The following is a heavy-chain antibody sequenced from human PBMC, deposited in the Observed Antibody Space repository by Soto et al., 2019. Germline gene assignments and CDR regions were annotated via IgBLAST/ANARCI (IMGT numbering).Heavy chain of an antibody. CDR3: VKDRDSNSWPSRDV. D-gene: IGHD3-22*01. V-gene: IGHV1-18*01. CDR1: GYTFTRSG. J-gene: IGHJ6*02. Sequence: ASVEVSCKTSGYTFTRSGISWVRQARGQGLEWMGWISPKSGSIKYAQKFQGRVIMTTDTSTSTAYMELRSLRSDDTAVYYCVKDRDSNSWPSRDVWGPGTTVTVSS. CDR2: ISPKSGSI.